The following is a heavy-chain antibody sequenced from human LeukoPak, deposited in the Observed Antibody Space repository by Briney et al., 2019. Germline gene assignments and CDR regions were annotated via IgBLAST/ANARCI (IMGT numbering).Heavy chain of an antibody. CDR1: GFTFSSYE. V-gene: IGHV3-48*03. J-gene: IGHJ4*02. Sequence: GGSLRLSCAASGFTFSSYEMNWVRQAPGKGLEWVSYISSSGSTIYYADSVKGRFTISRDNAKNSPYLQMNSLRAEDTAVYYCARDNYDSTGYYFDWGQGTLITVSS. D-gene: IGHD3-22*01. CDR2: ISSSGSTI. CDR3: ARDNYDSTGYYFD.